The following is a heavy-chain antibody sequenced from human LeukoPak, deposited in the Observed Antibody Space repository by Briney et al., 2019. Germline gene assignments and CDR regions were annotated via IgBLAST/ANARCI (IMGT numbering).Heavy chain of an antibody. J-gene: IGHJ4*02. CDR3: AREVRRFYDRNGYPDY. V-gene: IGHV4-30-4*08. CDR1: GGSITNGDYQ. Sequence: SETLSLTCTVSGGSITNGDYQWSWIRQSPAKGLEWIGYVYYTGSTCYNPSLKNRITMSVDIFKNQFSLNLTSVTAADTAVYFCAREVRRFYDRNGYPDYWGQGTLVTVSS. D-gene: IGHD3-22*01. CDR2: VYYTGST.